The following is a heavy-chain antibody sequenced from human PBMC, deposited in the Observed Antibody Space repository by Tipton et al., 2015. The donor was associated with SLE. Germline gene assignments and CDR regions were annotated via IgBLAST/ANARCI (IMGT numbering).Heavy chain of an antibody. CDR3: ARIVAAAGTRYFDY. J-gene: IGHJ4*02. V-gene: IGHV3-9*01. Sequence: SLRLSCAASGFTFDDYAMHWVRQAPGKGLEWVSGINWNSGSIGYADSVKGRFTISRDNAKNSLYLQVNSLRAEDTAVYYCARIVAAAGTRYFDYWGQGTLVTVSS. D-gene: IGHD6-13*01. CDR2: INWNSGSI. CDR1: GFTFDDYA.